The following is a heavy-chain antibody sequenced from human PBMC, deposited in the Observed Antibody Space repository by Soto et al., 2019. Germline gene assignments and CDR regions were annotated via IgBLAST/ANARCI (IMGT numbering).Heavy chain of an antibody. Sequence: PSETLSLTCTVSGGSISSYYWSWIRQPPGKGLEWIGYIYYSGSTNYNPSLKSRVTISVDTSKNQFSLKLSAVTAADTAVYYCGSTTFYDVFTAYYSLFDYWGQGTLVTVSS. CDR2: IYYSGST. D-gene: IGHD3-9*01. V-gene: IGHV4-59*12. CDR3: GSTTFYDVFTAYYSLFDY. J-gene: IGHJ4*02. CDR1: GGSISSYY.